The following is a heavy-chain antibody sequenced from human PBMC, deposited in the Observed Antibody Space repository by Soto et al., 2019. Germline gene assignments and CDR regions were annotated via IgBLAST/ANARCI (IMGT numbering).Heavy chain of an antibody. CDR1: GGSISSGGYY. V-gene: IGHV4-31*03. J-gene: IGHJ5*02. D-gene: IGHD3-22*01. Sequence: SETLSLTCTVSGGSISSGGYYWSWIRQHPGKGLEWIGYIYYSGSTYYNPSLKSRVTISVDTSKNQFSLKLSSVTAADTAVYYCARSWQITLYDSSGYPWFDPWGQGTLVTVSS. CDR2: IYYSGST. CDR3: ARSWQITLYDSSGYPWFDP.